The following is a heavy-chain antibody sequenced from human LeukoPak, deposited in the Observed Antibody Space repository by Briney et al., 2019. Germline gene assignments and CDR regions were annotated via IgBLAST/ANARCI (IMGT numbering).Heavy chain of an antibody. Sequence: GGSLRLSCAASGFTFDDYAMHWVRQAPGKGLEWVSGISWNSGSIGYADSVKGRFTISRDNAKNSLYLQMNSLRVEDTALYYCAKGIAVAAGWFDPWGQGTLVTVSS. J-gene: IGHJ5*02. CDR1: GFTFDDYA. CDR3: AKGIAVAAGWFDP. CDR2: ISWNSGSI. V-gene: IGHV3-9*01. D-gene: IGHD6-19*01.